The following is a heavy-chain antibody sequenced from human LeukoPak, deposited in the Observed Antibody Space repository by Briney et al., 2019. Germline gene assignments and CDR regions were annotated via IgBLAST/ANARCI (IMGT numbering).Heavy chain of an antibody. V-gene: IGHV3-23*01. CDR2: ISGSGGST. Sequence: GGSLRLSCAASGFTFSSYAMSWVRQAPGKGLEWVSAISGSGGSTYYADSVKGRFTISRDNSKNTLYLQMNSLRAEDTVVYYCAKGLDYYYYGTDVWGQGTTVTVSS. CDR3: AKGLDYYYYGTDV. CDR1: GFTFSSYA. D-gene: IGHD3-16*01. J-gene: IGHJ6*02.